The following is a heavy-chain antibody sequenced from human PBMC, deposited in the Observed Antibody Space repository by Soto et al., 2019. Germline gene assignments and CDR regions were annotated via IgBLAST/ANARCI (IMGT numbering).Heavy chain of an antibody. CDR3: WRKTAYAFDI. Sequence: ESGGGLVKPGGSLRLSCAGSGFSFSSYTLNWVRQAPGKGLEWVSSISSTSTYISYADSVKGRFTISRDNAKNSLYLQMNSLRAEDMAMYYCWRKTAYAFDIWGQGTKVTVSS. CDR2: ISSTSTYI. CDR1: GFSFSSYT. J-gene: IGHJ3*02. D-gene: IGHD5-18*01. V-gene: IGHV3-21*01.